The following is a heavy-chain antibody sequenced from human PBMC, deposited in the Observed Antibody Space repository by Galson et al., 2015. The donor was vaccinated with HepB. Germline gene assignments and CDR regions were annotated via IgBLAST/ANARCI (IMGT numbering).Heavy chain of an antibody. Sequence: SLRLSCAASGFTLSLYSMTWVRQAPGKGLEWVSSISGTSRYIYYADSMKGRFTISRDNAKKSLYLQMNSLRAEDTAIYYCARSVVATSIAWDAFDIWGQGTMVTVSS. V-gene: IGHV3-21*01. J-gene: IGHJ3*02. D-gene: IGHD2-15*01. CDR3: ARSVVATSIAWDAFDI. CDR1: GFTLSLYS. CDR2: ISGTSRYI.